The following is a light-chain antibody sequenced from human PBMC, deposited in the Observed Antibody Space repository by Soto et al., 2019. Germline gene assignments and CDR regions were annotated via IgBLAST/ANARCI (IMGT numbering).Light chain of an antibody. Sequence: DIQMTQSPSSLSASVGDRVTITCRASQGISDSLAWYQQKPGKVPKLLIYAASTLQSGVPSRFTGSGSGTDFTLSISSLQPEDVATYFCQKYDTAPFTFGQGTKLEIK. CDR3: QKYDTAPFT. V-gene: IGKV1-27*01. J-gene: IGKJ2*01. CDR1: QGISDS. CDR2: AAS.